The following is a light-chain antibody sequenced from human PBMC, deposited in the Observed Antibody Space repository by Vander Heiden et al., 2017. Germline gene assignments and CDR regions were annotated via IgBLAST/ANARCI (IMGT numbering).Light chain of an antibody. CDR1: RSNIGNNA. CDR3: AAWDDSLNGVL. Sequence: QAVLTQPPSVSEAPRQRVTTPRSGSRSNIGNNAVNWYQQLPGKAPKLLIYYDDLLPSGVSDRFSGSKSGTSASLAISGLQSEDEADYYCAAWDDSLNGVLFGGGTKLTVL. J-gene: IGLJ2*01. CDR2: YDD. V-gene: IGLV1-36*01.